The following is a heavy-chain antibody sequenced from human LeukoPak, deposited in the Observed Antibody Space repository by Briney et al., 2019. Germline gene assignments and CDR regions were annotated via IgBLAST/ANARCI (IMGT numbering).Heavy chain of an antibody. V-gene: IGHV4-59*01. CDR3: ARGYSGSYGRFDY. Sequence: PSETLSLTCTVSGGSISSYYWSWIRQPPGKGLEWIGYIYYSGSTSYNPSLKSRVTISVDTSKYQFSLKLSSVTAADTAVYYCARGYSGSYGRFDYWGQGTLVTVSS. J-gene: IGHJ4*02. CDR1: GGSISSYY. CDR2: IYYSGST. D-gene: IGHD1-26*01.